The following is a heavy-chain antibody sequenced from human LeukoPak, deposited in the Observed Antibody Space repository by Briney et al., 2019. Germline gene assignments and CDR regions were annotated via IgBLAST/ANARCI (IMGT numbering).Heavy chain of an antibody. D-gene: IGHD2-2*01. J-gene: IGHJ4*02. CDR1: GINFRASG. CDR2: IQTDGSDK. CDR3: AREGGTVVVGRFDY. V-gene: IGHV3-30*02. Sequence: GGSLRLSCAASGINFRASGMHWVRQAPGMGLEWVTFIQTDGSDKRYAASVAGRFTISRDDSKNTVYLHMNSLRPDDSAPYYCAREGGTVVVGRFDYWGQGTLVTVSS.